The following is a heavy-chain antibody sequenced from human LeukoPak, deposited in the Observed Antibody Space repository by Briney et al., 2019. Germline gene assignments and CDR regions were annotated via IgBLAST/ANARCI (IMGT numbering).Heavy chain of an antibody. V-gene: IGHV3-74*03. CDR1: GFIFSNYW. CDR2: INSDGSTT. J-gene: IGHJ4*02. D-gene: IGHD7-27*01. CDR3: ATASGLGIDY. Sequence: GGSLRLSCAASGFIFSNYWMHWVRQAPGKGVGRVSRINSDGSTTTYADSVKGGFTISRDNAKSTLYLQMNSLRAEDTAVYYCATASGLGIDYWGQGTLVTVSS.